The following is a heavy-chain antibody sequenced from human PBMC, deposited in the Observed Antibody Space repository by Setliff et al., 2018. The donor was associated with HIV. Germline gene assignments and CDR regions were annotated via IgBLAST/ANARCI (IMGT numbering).Heavy chain of an antibody. CDR1: NYSISSAYY. CDR2: IYHSGST. Sequence: SETLSLTCAVSNYSISSAYYWGWIRHPPGKGLEWIGSIYHSGSTYYNPSLKSRVTISVDASKNQFSLKLSSVTAADTAVYYCARRPAGAVAGGYGMDVWGQGTTVTVSS. CDR3: ARRPAGAVAGGYGMDV. D-gene: IGHD6-19*01. V-gene: IGHV4-38-2*01. J-gene: IGHJ6*02.